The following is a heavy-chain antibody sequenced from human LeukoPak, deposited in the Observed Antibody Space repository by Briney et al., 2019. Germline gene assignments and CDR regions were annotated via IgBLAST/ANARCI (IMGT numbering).Heavy chain of an antibody. CDR3: AKCLSRELPWYSFDY. V-gene: IGHV3-23*01. D-gene: IGHD1-26*01. J-gene: IGHJ4*02. CDR2: ISGSGGST. CDR1: GFTFSSYA. Sequence: GGSLRLACAASGFTFSSYAMSWVRQAPGKGLEWVSAISGSGGSTYYADSVKGRFTISRDNSKNTLYLQMNSLRAEDTAVYYCAKCLSRELPWYSFDYWGQGTLVTVSS.